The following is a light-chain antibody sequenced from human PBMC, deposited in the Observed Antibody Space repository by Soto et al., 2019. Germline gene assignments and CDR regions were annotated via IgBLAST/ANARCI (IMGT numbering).Light chain of an antibody. CDR1: QSIGNS. Sequence: TVLTQSPATLSLSPGERATLSCKASQSIGNSLGWFQQKPGQAPRLLIDDAFNRATGIPARFTGSGSGSDFTLTISSLEPEDFGVYYCRQRYNWPLTFGGGTKA. V-gene: IGKV3-11*01. CDR2: DAF. J-gene: IGKJ4*01. CDR3: RQRYNWPLT.